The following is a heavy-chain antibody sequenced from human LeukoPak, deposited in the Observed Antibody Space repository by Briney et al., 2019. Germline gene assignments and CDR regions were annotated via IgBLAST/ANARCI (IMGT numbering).Heavy chain of an antibody. CDR1: GFTVNNNY. CDR2: IYSGGST. D-gene: IGHD5-18*01. CDR3: ARDQGAAMVPGWYFDL. Sequence: GGSLRLSCAASGFTVNNNYMSWVRQAPGKGLEWVSVIYSGGSTYYADSVKGRFTISRDNPKNTLYLQMNSLRAEDTAVYYCARDQGAAMVPGWYFDLWGRGTLVTISS. J-gene: IGHJ2*01. V-gene: IGHV3-53*01.